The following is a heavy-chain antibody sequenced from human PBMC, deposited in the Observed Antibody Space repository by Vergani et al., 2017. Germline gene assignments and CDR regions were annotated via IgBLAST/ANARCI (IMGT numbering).Heavy chain of an antibody. J-gene: IGHJ5*02. V-gene: IGHV4-38-2*02. CDR1: GYSIRRGYY. CDR2: VFHSGSA. Sequence: QVQLQESGPGLVKPSETLSLTCSVSGYSIRRGYYWGWIRQPPGKGLEWIATVFHSGSAYYNPSLRRRVTISVETSKNQFSLRLTTLTAADTAVYYCARGETRTDWLDPWGQGTQVIVSS. CDR3: ARGETRTDWLDP. D-gene: IGHD3/OR15-3a*01.